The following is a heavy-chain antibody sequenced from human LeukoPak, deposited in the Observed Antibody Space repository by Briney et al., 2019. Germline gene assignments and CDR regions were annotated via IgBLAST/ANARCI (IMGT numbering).Heavy chain of an antibody. CDR1: GFTFSSYS. D-gene: IGHD6-19*01. Sequence: PGGSLRLSCAASGFTFSSYSMNWVRQAPGKGLEWVSSISSSSSYIYYADSVKGRFTISRDNSKNTLYLQMNSLRAEDTAVYYCARDLTGIAVAGTDFDYWGQGTLVTVSS. CDR2: ISSSSSYI. J-gene: IGHJ4*02. V-gene: IGHV3-21*01. CDR3: ARDLTGIAVAGTDFDY.